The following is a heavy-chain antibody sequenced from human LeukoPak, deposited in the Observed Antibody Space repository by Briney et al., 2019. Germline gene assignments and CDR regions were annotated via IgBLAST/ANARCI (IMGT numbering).Heavy chain of an antibody. CDR3: ARGRFLRAGGSSAPTRAYYFDY. Sequence: PSETLSLTCAVYGGSFSGYYWSWIRQPPGKGLEWIGEINHSGSTNYNPSLKSRVTISVDTSKNQFSLKLSSVTAADTAVYYCARGRFLRAGGSSAPTRAYYFDYWGQGTLVTVSS. CDR2: INHSGST. V-gene: IGHV4-34*01. J-gene: IGHJ4*02. CDR1: GGSFSGYY. D-gene: IGHD2-15*01.